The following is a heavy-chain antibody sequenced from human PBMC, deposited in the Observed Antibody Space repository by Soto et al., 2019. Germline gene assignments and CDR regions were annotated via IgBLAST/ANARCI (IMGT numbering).Heavy chain of an antibody. J-gene: IGHJ4*02. V-gene: IGHV1-8*01. Sequence: QVLLVQSGADVKTPGASVKVSCKTSGYTFTEFDINWVRQAPGQGLEWMGWMNTNTGNTGYAQKFRGRVTMTRDTTISTTYMELRRLRSEDTAVYYCARVVRFFGGHAGYWGQGTLVTVSS. CDR3: ARVVRFFGGHAGY. CDR2: MNTNTGNT. D-gene: IGHD3-3*01. CDR1: GYTFTEFD.